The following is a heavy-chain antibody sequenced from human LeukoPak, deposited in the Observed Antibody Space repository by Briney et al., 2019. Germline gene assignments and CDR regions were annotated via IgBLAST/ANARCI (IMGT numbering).Heavy chain of an antibody. CDR3: AKEPGIAMPGIDY. CDR2: IRYDGSNK. V-gene: IGHV3-30*02. D-gene: IGHD6-19*01. CDR1: GFTFSSYG. Sequence: GGSLRLSCAASGFTFSSYGMHWVRQAPGKGLEWVAFIRYDGSNKYYADSVKGRFTISRDNSKNTLYLQMNSLRAEDTAVYYCAKEPGIAMPGIDYWGQGTLVTVSS. J-gene: IGHJ4*02.